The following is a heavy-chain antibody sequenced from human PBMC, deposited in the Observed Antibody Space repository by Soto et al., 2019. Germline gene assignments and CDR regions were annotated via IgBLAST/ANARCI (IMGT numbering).Heavy chain of an antibody. CDR2: IYYSGST. D-gene: IGHD3-16*02. V-gene: IGHV4-31*03. J-gene: IGHJ5*02. Sequence: SETLSLTCTVSGGSISSGGYYWSWIRQHPGKGLEWIGYIYYSGSTYYNPSLKSRVTISVDTSKNQFSLKLSSVTAADTAVYYCARDRWTAGSPPAGPWGQGTLVTVSS. CDR3: ARDRWTAGSPPAGP. CDR1: GGSISSGGYY.